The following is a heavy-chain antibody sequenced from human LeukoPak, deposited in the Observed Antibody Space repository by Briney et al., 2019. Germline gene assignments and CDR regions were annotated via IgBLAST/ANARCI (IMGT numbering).Heavy chain of an antibody. Sequence: SETLSLTCTVSGGSISSYYWSWIRQPPGKGLEWIGYIYYSGSTNYSPSLKSRVTISVDTSKNQFSLKLSSVTAADTAVYYCARDNLDCSGGSCLRYFDYWGQGTLVTVSS. CDR1: GGSISSYY. CDR3: ARDNLDCSGGSCLRYFDY. D-gene: IGHD2-15*01. V-gene: IGHV4-59*12. CDR2: IYYSGST. J-gene: IGHJ4*02.